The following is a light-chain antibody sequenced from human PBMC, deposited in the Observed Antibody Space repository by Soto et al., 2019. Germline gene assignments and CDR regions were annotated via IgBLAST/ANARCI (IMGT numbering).Light chain of an antibody. Sequence: QSALTQPASVSGSPGQSLTISCTGTNSDIGGYNFVSWYQQHPGKSPKLMIYEVSNRPSGVSSRFSAAKSGNTASLTISGLQADDEADYYCSSFSSSTTVLVFGVETQLTVL. CDR1: NSDIGGYNF. V-gene: IGLV2-14*01. CDR2: EVS. J-gene: IGLJ3*02. CDR3: SSFSSSTTVLV.